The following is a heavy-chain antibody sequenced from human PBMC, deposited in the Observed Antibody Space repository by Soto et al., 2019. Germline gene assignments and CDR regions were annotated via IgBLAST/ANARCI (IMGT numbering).Heavy chain of an antibody. CDR2: IYYSGST. J-gene: IGHJ4*02. CDR3: ARWENWNYFYFDY. D-gene: IGHD1-7*01. Sequence: SETLSLTCTVSGGSISSYYWSWIRQPPGKGLEWIGYIYYSGSTNYNPSLKSRVTISVDTSKNQFSLKLSSVTAADTAVYYCARWENWNYFYFDYWGQGTLVTVSS. CDR1: GGSISSYY. V-gene: IGHV4-59*01.